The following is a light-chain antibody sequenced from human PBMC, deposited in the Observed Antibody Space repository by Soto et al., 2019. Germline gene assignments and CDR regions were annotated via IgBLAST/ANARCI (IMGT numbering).Light chain of an antibody. CDR3: QQSYSTL. CDR1: QSISTY. CDR2: AAS. V-gene: IGKV1-39*01. J-gene: IGKJ5*01. Sequence: DMQVTQSPSSLSASVGDRVTITCRASQSISTYLNWYQQKPGKAPKLLIFAASSLQSGVPSRFSGSRSGPDFTLTISSLQPEDFATYYCQQSYSTLFGQGTRLEIK.